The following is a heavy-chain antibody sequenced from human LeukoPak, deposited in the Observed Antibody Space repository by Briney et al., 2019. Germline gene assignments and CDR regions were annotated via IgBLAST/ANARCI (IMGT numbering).Heavy chain of an antibody. CDR3: AKVRYLVVVVAATSYYYYYYYMDV. Sequence: GGSLRLSCAASGFTFSSSWMTWVRQAPGKGLEWVASIREDGSQKSAVDSVRGRFTIARDNAKNSVYLQMDSLRAEDTAVYYCAKVRYLVVVVAATSYYYYYYYMDVWGKGTTVTISS. V-gene: IGHV3-7*01. J-gene: IGHJ6*03. CDR2: IREDGSQK. D-gene: IGHD2-15*01. CDR1: GFTFSSSW.